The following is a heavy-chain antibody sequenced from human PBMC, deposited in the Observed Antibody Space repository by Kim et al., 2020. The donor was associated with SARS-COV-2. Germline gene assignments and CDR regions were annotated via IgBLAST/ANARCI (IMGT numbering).Heavy chain of an antibody. V-gene: IGHV3-74*01. CDR2: IDHEGIGT. Sequence: GGSLTLSCAVSGFSMNSKWMHWVRQVPGKGLVWVSRIDHEGIGTSYADSVKCRFTISRDTAKNILYLQMNSLTAEDTAVYYCGTVFEHWGQGTLVTVSS. CDR3: GTVFEH. J-gene: IGHJ4*02. CDR1: GFSMNSKW. D-gene: IGHD2-8*02.